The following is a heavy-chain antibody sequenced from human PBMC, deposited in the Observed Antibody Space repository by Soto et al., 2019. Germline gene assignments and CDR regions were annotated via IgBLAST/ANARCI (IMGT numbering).Heavy chain of an antibody. V-gene: IGHV3-49*04. J-gene: IGHJ6*03. Sequence: AGGSLRLSCAASGFTFSSYSMNWVRQAPGKGLEWVGFIRSKAYGGTTEYAASVKGRFTISRDDSKSIAYLQMNSLKTEDTAVYYCTRDQRSAATWAYYYYIDVWGKGTTVTVSS. CDR3: TRDQRSAATWAYYYYIDV. D-gene: IGHD2-15*01. CDR1: GFTFSSYS. CDR2: IRSKAYGGTT.